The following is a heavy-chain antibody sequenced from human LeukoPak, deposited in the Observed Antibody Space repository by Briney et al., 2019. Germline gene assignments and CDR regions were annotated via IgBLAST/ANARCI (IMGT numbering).Heavy chain of an antibody. Sequence: RGSLRLSCAASGFTFDDYGMSWVRQAPGKGLEWVSGINWNGGSTGYADSVKGRFTISRDNAKNSLYLQMNSLRAEDTAVYYCARGEWMVAPFVDYWGQGTLVTVSS. D-gene: IGHD3-10*01. V-gene: IGHV3-20*04. CDR2: INWNGGST. J-gene: IGHJ4*02. CDR1: GFTFDDYG. CDR3: ARGEWMVAPFVDY.